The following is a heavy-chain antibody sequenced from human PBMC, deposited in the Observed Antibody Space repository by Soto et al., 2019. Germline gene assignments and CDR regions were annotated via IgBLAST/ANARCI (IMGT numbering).Heavy chain of an antibody. CDR3: ARDGSTTFDY. J-gene: IGHJ4*02. CDR1: GYTFTNCG. D-gene: IGHD1-1*01. Sequence: ASVKVSCKASGYTFTNCGISWVRQAPGQGLEWMGWISSYNGNTNYAQKLQGRVTMTTDTSTSTAYMELRSLRSDDTALYSCARDGSTTFDYWGQGTLVTVSS. V-gene: IGHV1-18*01. CDR2: ISSYNGNT.